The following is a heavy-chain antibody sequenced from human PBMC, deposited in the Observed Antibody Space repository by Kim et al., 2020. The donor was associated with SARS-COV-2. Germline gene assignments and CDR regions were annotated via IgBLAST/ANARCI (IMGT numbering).Heavy chain of an antibody. J-gene: IGHJ3*02. D-gene: IGHD6-13*01. CDR3: ARGGSSWYLLDAFDI. Sequence: AQKLQARVTMTTDTSTSTAYMELRGLRSDDTAVYYCARGGSSWYLLDAFDIWGQGTMVTVSS. V-gene: IGHV1-18*01.